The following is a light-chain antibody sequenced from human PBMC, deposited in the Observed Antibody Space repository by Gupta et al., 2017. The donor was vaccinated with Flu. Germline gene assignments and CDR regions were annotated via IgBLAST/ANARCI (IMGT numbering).Light chain of an antibody. CDR2: GAS. CDR3: QYDGNSPPYN. CDR1: KTLSSRY. Sequence: TISVDPGERATLSCRASKTLSSRYLVWYQKKPGQAPRRLIYGASKRATGITDRFSGSGAGTDFTLSISRLEPEDCAVYYCQYDGNSPPYNFGQGAKVGIK. J-gene: IGKJ2*01. V-gene: IGKV3-20*01.